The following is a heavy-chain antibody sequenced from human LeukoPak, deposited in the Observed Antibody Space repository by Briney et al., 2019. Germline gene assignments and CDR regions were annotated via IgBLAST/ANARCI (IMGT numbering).Heavy chain of an antibody. J-gene: IGHJ5*02. CDR2: IKQDGSEK. CDR1: GFTFSSYW. CDR3: ARDTEQWLGVSRFDP. D-gene: IGHD6-19*01. Sequence: GGSLRLSCAASGFTFSSYWMSWVRQAPGKGLEWVANIKQDGSEKYYVDSVKGRFTISRDNAKNSLYLQMNSLRAEDTAVYYCARDTEQWLGVSRFDPWGQGTLVTVSS. V-gene: IGHV3-7*01.